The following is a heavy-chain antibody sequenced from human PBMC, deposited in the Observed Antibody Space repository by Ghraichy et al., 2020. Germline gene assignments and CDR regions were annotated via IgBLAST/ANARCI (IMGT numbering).Heavy chain of an antibody. CDR3: ARVRYTSTSYYFDY. V-gene: IGHV3-21*01. Sequence: LTCAAAGFSFSTYSMNWVRQAPGKGLEWVSSISSDSAFIFYADSMRGRSTISRDNAKNSLYLQISSLRAEDTAIYYCARVRYTSTSYYFDYWGQGAPVTVS. CDR1: GFSFSTYS. CDR2: ISSDSAFI. D-gene: IGHD6-6*01. J-gene: IGHJ4*02.